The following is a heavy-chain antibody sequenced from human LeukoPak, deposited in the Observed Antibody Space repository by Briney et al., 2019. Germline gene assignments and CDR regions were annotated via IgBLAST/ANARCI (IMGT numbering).Heavy chain of an antibody. CDR1: GMTFSNHW. J-gene: IGHJ4*02. V-gene: IGHV3-74*01. D-gene: IGHD3-22*01. CDR3: TTGPSFGYEW. CDR2: IKTDGRTT. Sequence: PGGSLRLSCAASGMTFSNHWMHWVRQAPGKGLVWVSLIKTDGRTTIYADSVKGRFTISRGDGKSTLYLQMNSLRAEDTAIYYCTTGPSFGYEWWGQGTVVTVSS.